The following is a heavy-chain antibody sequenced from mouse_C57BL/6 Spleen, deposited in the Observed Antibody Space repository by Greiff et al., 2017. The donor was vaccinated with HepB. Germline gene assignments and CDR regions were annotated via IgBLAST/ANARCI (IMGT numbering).Heavy chain of an antibody. D-gene: IGHD1-1*01. CDR2: IDPSDSYT. Sequence: QVQLQQPGAELVMPGASVKLSCKASGYTFTSYWMHWVKQRPGQGLEWIGEIDPSDSYTNYNQKFKGKSTLTVDKSSSTAYMQLSSLTSEDSAVYYCARREYSSDRSWFAYWGQGTLVTVSA. CDR3: ARREYSSDRSWFAY. CDR1: GYTFTSYW. V-gene: IGHV1-69*01. J-gene: IGHJ3*01.